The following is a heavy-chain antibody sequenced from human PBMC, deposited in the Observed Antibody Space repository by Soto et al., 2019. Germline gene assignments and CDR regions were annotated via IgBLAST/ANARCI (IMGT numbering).Heavy chain of an antibody. CDR2: VYYNENT. CDR3: ARRERYYGSPGWFDP. Sequence: QLQLQESGPGLVKPSETLSLTCSVSGGSISSFTYYWGWIRQPPGKGLEWIGTVYYNENTYYNPSLKSRVTITVDTAKNQFSLNLRSVTDADTAMYFRARRERYYGSPGWFDPWGPGTLVTVSS. V-gene: IGHV4-39*01. CDR1: GGSISSFTYY. D-gene: IGHD3-10*01. J-gene: IGHJ5*02.